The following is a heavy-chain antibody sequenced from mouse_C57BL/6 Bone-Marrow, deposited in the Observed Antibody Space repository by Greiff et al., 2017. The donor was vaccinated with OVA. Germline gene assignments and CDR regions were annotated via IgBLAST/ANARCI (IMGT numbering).Heavy chain of an antibody. J-gene: IGHJ3*01. CDR2: IDPSDSYT. CDR3: ARDAYGSGAY. V-gene: IGHV1-59*01. D-gene: IGHD1-1*01. Sequence: QVQLQQPGAELVRPGTSVKLSCKASGYTFTSYWMHWVKQRPGQGLEWIGVIDPSDSYTNYNQKFKGKATLTVDTSSSTAYMQLSSLTSEDSAVYYCARDAYGSGAYWGQGTLVTVSA. CDR1: GYTFTSYW.